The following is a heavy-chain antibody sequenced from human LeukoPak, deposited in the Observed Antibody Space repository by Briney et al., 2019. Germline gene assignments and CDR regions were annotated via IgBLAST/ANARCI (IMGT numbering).Heavy chain of an antibody. CDR2: INHSGST. Sequence: SETLSLTCAVYGGSFSGYYWSWIRQPPGKGLEWIGEINHSGSTNYNPSLKSRVTISVDTSKNQFSLKLSSVTAADTAVYYCARGARYYYGSGSYYNVPYYYGMDVWGQGTTVTVSS. J-gene: IGHJ6*02. D-gene: IGHD3-10*01. V-gene: IGHV4-34*01. CDR3: ARGARYYYGSGSYYNVPYYYGMDV. CDR1: GGSFSGYY.